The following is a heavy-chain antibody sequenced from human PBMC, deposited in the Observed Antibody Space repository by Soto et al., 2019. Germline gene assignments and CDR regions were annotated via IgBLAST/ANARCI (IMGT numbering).Heavy chain of an antibody. CDR1: GYTLTNYA. J-gene: IGHJ3*02. Sequence: ASVKLSCKPSGYTLTNYAIHWVRQAAGQRLEWMGWINAGNGNTKYSQKFQGRVTITRDTSASTAYMELSSLRSEDTAVYYCARDRDCTNGVCFYDAFDIWGQGTMVTVSS. V-gene: IGHV1-3*01. CDR2: INAGNGNT. D-gene: IGHD2-8*01. CDR3: ARDRDCTNGVCFYDAFDI.